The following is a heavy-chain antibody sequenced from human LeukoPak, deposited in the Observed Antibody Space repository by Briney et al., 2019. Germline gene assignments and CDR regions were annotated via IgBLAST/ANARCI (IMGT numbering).Heavy chain of an antibody. CDR1: GGTFSSYA. Sequence: SAKVSCKASGGTFSSYAISWVRQAPGQGLEWMGGIIPIFGTANYAQKFQGRVTITADESTSTAYMELSSLRSEDTAVYYCASGEAITMVRGVGHKEGYFDYWGQGTLVTVSS. CDR3: ASGEAITMVRGVGHKEGYFDY. D-gene: IGHD3-10*01. J-gene: IGHJ4*02. V-gene: IGHV1-69*13. CDR2: IIPIFGTA.